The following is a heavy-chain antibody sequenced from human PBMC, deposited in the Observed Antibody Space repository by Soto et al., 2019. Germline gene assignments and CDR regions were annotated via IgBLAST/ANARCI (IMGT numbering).Heavy chain of an antibody. CDR1: GGSVSSYY. J-gene: IGHJ4*02. CDR3: ARLREQWQGGFDY. Sequence: QVQLQESGPGLVKPSESLSLTCTGSGGSVSSYYWSWIRQPPGKGLEWIGYIYYSGSTNYNPSLQSRVTISVDTSKNQFSLMLSSVTAADTAVYYCARLREQWQGGFDYWGQGTLVTVSS. V-gene: IGHV4-59*02. D-gene: IGHD6-19*01. CDR2: IYYSGST.